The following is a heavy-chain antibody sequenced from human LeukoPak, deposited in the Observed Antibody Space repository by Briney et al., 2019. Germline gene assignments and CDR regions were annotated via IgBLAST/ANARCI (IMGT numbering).Heavy chain of an antibody. CDR2: IYTSGST. CDR3: ARTPGEYYYDSSAFDI. D-gene: IGHD3-22*01. V-gene: IGHV4-4*07. CDR1: GGSISSYY. Sequence: PSETLSLTCTVSGGSISSYYWSWIRQPAGKGLEWIGRIYTSGSTNYNPSLKSRVTMSVDTSKNQFSLKLSSVTAADTAVYYCARTPGEYYYDSSAFDIWGQGTMVTVSS. J-gene: IGHJ3*02.